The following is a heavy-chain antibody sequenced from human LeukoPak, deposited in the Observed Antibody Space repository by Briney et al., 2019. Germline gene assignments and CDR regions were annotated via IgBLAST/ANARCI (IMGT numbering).Heavy chain of an antibody. D-gene: IGHD2-2*01. CDR3: AKGGYCSSTSCPFDY. Sequence: GGSLRLSCAASGFTFSSYAMSWVRQAPGKGLEWVSGISGSGGSTYYADSVEGRFTISRDNSKNTLYLQVNSLRAEDTAVYYCAKGGYCSSTSCPFDYWGQGTLVTVSS. V-gene: IGHV3-23*01. J-gene: IGHJ4*02. CDR1: GFTFSSYA. CDR2: ISGSGGST.